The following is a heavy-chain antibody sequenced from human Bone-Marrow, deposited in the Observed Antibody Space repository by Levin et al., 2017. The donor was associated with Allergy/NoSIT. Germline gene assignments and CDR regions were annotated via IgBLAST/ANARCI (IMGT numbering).Heavy chain of an antibody. CDR3: ARDAKVTTRHYYYYMDV. D-gene: IGHD4-17*01. CDR1: GFTFSSYD. Sequence: GGSLRLSCAASGFTFSSYDINWVRQAPGKGLEWVSSISTTSTYIYYADSVRGRFTISRDNAKNSLYLQMNSLRAEDTAVYYCARDAKVTTRHYYYYMDVWGQGTTVTVSS. CDR2: ISTTSTYI. V-gene: IGHV3-21*01. J-gene: IGHJ6*03.